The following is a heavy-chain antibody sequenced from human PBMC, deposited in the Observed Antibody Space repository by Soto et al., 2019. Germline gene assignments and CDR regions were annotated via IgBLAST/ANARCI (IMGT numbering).Heavy chain of an antibody. CDR3: AIAYRVTYYGYLDP. CDR1: GDTLTELS. J-gene: IGHJ5*02. V-gene: IGHV1-24*01. D-gene: IGHD1-26*01. Sequence: QVQLVQSGAEVKKPGASVKVSCKVSGDTLTELSIHWVRQAPGKGLEYMGGFDPEDGEAMYAQNVQGRVTMTEDTSTDTSYMELSSLTSEDTAVYYCAIAYRVTYYGYLDPWGQGTLVTVSA. CDR2: FDPEDGEA.